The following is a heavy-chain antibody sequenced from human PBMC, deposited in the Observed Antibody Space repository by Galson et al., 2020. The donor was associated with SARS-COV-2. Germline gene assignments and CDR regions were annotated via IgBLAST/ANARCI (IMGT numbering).Heavy chain of an antibody. D-gene: IGHD3-10*01. CDR1: GFTVGSRW. CDR3: LREGDTIYPDD. Sequence: GESLKISCAASGFTVGSRWISWVRRAPGKGLEWVSLIDAAGNPFYADSIKGRFTISRDNSRNIVFLQMTSLRAVDTAVYYCLREGDTIYPDDWGPGTLVTCSS. J-gene: IGHJ4*02. CDR2: IDAAGNP. V-gene: IGHV3-53*01.